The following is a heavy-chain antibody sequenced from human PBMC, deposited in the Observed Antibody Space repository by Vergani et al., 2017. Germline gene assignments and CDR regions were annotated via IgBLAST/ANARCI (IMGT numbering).Heavy chain of an antibody. CDR3: AGGWSGYSTSWFFEY. V-gene: IGHV1-2*02. CDR2: INPNSGGT. Sequence: QVQLVQSGAEVKKPGASVKVSCKASGYTFAGYNIHWVRQAPGQGLELMGWINPNSGGTNYAQKFQGRFTMTRDTSINTAYMELSRLGSDDTAVYYCAGGWSGYSTSWFFEYWGQGTLVTVSS. D-gene: IGHD6-13*01. J-gene: IGHJ4*02. CDR1: GYTFAGYN.